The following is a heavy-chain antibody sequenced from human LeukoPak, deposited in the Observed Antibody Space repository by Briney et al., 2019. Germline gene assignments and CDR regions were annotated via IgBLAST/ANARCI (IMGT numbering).Heavy chain of an antibody. J-gene: IGHJ4*02. D-gene: IGHD6-13*01. CDR2: INHSGST. V-gene: IGHV4-34*01. CDR1: GGSFSGYY. Sequence: SETLSLTCAVYGGSFSGYYWSWNRQPPGKGLEWIGEINHSGSTNYNPSLKSRVTISVDTSKNQFSLKLSSVTAADTAVYYCARGGPGYSSSWHRGYFDYWGQGTLVTVSS. CDR3: ARGGPGYSSSWHRGYFDY.